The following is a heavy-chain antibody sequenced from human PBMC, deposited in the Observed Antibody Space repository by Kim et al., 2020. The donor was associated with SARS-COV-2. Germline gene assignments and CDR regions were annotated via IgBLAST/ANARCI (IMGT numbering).Heavy chain of an antibody. CDR2: IYYSGST. CDR3: ARSDYDILTGYHPYDY. D-gene: IGHD3-9*01. CDR1: GGSISSYY. V-gene: IGHV4-59*13. J-gene: IGHJ4*02. Sequence: SETLSLTCTVSGGSISSYYWSWIRQPPGKGLEWIGYIYYSGSTNYNPSLKSRVTISVDTSKNQFSLKLSSVTAADTAVYYCARSDYDILTGYHPYDYWGQGTLVTVSS.